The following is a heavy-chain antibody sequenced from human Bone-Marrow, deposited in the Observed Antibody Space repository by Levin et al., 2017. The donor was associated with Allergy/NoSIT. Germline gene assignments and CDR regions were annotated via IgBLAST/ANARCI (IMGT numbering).Heavy chain of an antibody. CDR1: GFIFSSYA. CDR3: ARPYNSGWQGDFDY. D-gene: IGHD6-19*01. Sequence: GGSLRLSCAASGFIFSSYAMHWVRQAPGKELEWVAVMSYDGSNKYYADSVKGRFTISRDNSKYTLYLQMNSLRAEDTAVYYCARPYNSGWQGDFDYWGRGTLVTVSS. V-gene: IGHV3-30*04. CDR2: MSYDGSNK. J-gene: IGHJ4*02.